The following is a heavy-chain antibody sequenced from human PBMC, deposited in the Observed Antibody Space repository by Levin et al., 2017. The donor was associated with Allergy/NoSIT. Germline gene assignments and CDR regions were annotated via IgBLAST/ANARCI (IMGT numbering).Heavy chain of an antibody. Sequence: GESLKISCKGSGYSFTAYWIAWVRQMPGKGLEWMGIIYPGDSDTRYSPSFQGQVTISADKPISTAYLQWNSLKAWDSAIYYCERRYGWYFDLWGRGTLVTVSS. CDR2: IYPGDSDT. J-gene: IGHJ2*01. CDR3: ERRYGWYFDL. CDR1: GYSFTAYW. V-gene: IGHV5-51*01. D-gene: IGHD3-16*01.